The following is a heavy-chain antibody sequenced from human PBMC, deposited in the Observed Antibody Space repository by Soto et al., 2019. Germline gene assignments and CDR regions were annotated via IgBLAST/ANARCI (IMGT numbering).Heavy chain of an antibody. V-gene: IGHV5-51*01. CDR1: GYSFAGYW. J-gene: IGHJ4*02. D-gene: IGHD3-22*01. CDR2: IYPGDSDT. CDR3: ARLYYYDSSGYYPDY. Sequence: PGESLKISCKGSGYSFAGYWIGWVRQMPGKGLEWMGIIYPGDSDTRYSPSFQGQVTISADKSISTAYLQWSSLKASDTAMYYCARLYYYDSSGYYPDYWGQGTLVTVSS.